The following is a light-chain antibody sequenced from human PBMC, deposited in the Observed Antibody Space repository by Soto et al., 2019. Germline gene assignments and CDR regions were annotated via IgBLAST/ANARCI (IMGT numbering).Light chain of an antibody. CDR1: QSVSSN. V-gene: IGKV3-15*01. CDR3: QQYNNWPALT. CDR2: GAS. J-gene: IGKJ4*01. Sequence: EIVMTQSPATLSVSPGERATLSCRANQSVSSNLAWYQQKPGQAPRLLIYGASTRATGIPARFSGSRSGTEFTLTISSLQSEDFAVYYCQQYNNWPALTFGGGTKVEIK.